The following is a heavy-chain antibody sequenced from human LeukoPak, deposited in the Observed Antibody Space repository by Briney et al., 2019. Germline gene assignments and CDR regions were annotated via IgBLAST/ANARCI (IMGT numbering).Heavy chain of an antibody. Sequence: GGSLRLSCEASGFTFRSYAMSWVRQAPGKGLEWVSAISGSGGSTYYADSVKGRFTISRDNAKNSLYLQMNSLRAEDTAVYYCARDLATLDGGYNYKEHGAFDIWGQGTMVTVSS. D-gene: IGHD5-24*01. CDR2: ISGSGGST. CDR1: GFTFRSYA. J-gene: IGHJ3*02. V-gene: IGHV3-23*01. CDR3: ARDLATLDGGYNYKEHGAFDI.